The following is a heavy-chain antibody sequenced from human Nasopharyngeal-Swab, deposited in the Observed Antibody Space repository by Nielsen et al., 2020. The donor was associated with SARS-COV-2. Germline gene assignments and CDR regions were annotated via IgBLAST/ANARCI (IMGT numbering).Heavy chain of an antibody. V-gene: IGHV3-74*01. Sequence: GGSLRLSCAASGFTFTSYWMHWVRQVPGKGLVWVSRINTDGTTTTYAASVKGRFTISRDNAKSTLYLQMNNLRVEDTGVYYCVRAGYSGTYGLFDYWGQGTLVTVSS. CDR1: GFTFTSYW. CDR2: INTDGTTT. D-gene: IGHD1-26*01. CDR3: VRAGYSGTYGLFDY. J-gene: IGHJ4*02.